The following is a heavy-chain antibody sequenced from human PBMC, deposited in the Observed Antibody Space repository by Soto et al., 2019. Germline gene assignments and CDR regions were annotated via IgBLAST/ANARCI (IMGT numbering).Heavy chain of an antibody. CDR3: TRDAPNIAAAGPRYGMDV. D-gene: IGHD6-13*01. CDR2: IRSKAYGGTT. J-gene: IGHJ6*02. V-gene: IGHV3-49*03. CDR1: GFTFGDYA. Sequence: GGSLRLSRTASGFTFGDYAMSWFRQAPGKGLEWVGFIRSKAYGGTTEYAASVKGRFTISRDDSKSIAYLQMNSLKTEDTAVYYCTRDAPNIAAAGPRYGMDVWGQGTTVTVSS.